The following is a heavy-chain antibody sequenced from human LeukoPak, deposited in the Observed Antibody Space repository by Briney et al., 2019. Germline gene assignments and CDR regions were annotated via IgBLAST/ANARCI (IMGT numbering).Heavy chain of an antibody. Sequence: SETLSLTCTVSGGSISSYYWSSIRQPPGKGLEWIGYIYYSGSTNYNPSLKSRVTISVDTSKNQFSLKLSSVTAADTAVYYCAREKATYDYYYYYGMDVWGQGTTVTVSS. V-gene: IGHV4-59*01. CDR2: IYYSGST. CDR1: GGSISSYY. J-gene: IGHJ6*02. CDR3: AREKATYDYYYYYGMDV. D-gene: IGHD5-12*01.